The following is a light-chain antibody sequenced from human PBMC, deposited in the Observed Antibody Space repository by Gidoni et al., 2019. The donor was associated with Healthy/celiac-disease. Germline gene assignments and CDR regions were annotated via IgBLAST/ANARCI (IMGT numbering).Light chain of an antibody. J-gene: IGKJ5*01. V-gene: IGKV3-20*01. CDR2: GAS. CDR1: QSVSSSY. Sequence: EIVLTQSPGTLSLSPGERATLSCRASQSVSSSYLAWYQQKPGQAPRLLIYGASSRATGIPDRFSGSGSGTDFTLTISRLEPEDFAVYYCQQYGSLPSTFGQXTRLEIK. CDR3: QQYGSLPST.